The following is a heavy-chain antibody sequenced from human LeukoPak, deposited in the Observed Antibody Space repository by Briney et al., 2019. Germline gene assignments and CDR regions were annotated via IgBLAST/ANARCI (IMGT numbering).Heavy chain of an antibody. D-gene: IGHD6-19*01. J-gene: IGHJ5*02. CDR1: GFTFSSYA. V-gene: IGHV3-23*01. Sequence: GGSLRLSCAASGFTFSSYAMSWVRQVPGKGLEWVSAISGSGGSTYYADSVKGRFTISRDNSKNTLYLQMNSLRAEDTAVYYCAKASSLYSSGWYSRAWGQRTLVTVSS. CDR2: ISGSGGST. CDR3: AKASSLYSSGWYSRA.